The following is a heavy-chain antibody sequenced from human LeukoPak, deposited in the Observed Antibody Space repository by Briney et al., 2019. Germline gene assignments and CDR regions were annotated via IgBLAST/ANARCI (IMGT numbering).Heavy chain of an antibody. CDR1: GFHFSSYS. V-gene: IGHV3-21*04. J-gene: IGHJ4*02. CDR3: ATYRQVLLPFES. D-gene: IGHD2-8*02. CDR2: ITGNSTYI. Sequence: PGGSLRLSCVASGFHFSSYSMNWVRQAPGKGLEWVSSITGNSTYIYYADSVKGRFTISRDNAKNSLSLQMNSLRAEDTAIYYCATYRQVLLPFESWGQGTLVTVSS.